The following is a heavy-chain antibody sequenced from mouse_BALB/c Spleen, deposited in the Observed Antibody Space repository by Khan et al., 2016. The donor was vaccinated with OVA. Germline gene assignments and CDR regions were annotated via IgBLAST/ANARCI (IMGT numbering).Heavy chain of an antibody. CDR1: GLTFNNSV. J-gene: IGHJ3*01. V-gene: IGHV5-6-5*01. CDR3: ENEGWALEPY. D-gene: IGHD2-3*01. CDR2: IGGGGTT. Sequence: EVELVESGGCLVKPGGSLKVSCAASGLTFNNSVMSWVRQTPEPRLEWVASIGGGGTTFYAASVKGRFTISRDYARNILYLHMSSLRSEDTAMNYCENEGWALEPYGGQGTRVSVSA.